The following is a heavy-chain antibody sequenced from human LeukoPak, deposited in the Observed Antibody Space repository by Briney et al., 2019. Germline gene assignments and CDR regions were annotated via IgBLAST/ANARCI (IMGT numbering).Heavy chain of an antibody. CDR3: AREIQSMAPGH. CDR2: VNSYSGNR. D-gene: IGHD3-10*01. CDR1: GYSFTSYA. V-gene: IGHV1-18*01. J-gene: IGHJ4*02. Sequence: ASVKVSCQASGYSFTSYAIIWSRQAPGQGLEWMGWVNSYSGNRNYAQKLQGRVTMTTDTSTSTAYMELRSLRSDDTAVYYCAREIQSMAPGHWGQGTLVTVSS.